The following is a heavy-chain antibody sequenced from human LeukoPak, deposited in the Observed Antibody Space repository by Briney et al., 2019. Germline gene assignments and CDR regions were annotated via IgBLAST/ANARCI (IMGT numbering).Heavy chain of an antibody. CDR1: GFTFSDYY. Sequence: KPGGSLRLSCAASGFTFSDYYMNWIRQAPGKGLEWVSYISSSGSTIYYADSVKGRFTISRDNAKNSLYLQMNSLRAEDTAVYYCANKNSRDGCLDYWGQGTLVTVSS. CDR2: ISSSGSTI. V-gene: IGHV3-11*01. CDR3: ANKNSRDGCLDY. J-gene: IGHJ4*02. D-gene: IGHD5-24*01.